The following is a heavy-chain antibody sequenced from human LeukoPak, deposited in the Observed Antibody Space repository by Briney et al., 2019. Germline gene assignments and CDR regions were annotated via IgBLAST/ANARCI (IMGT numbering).Heavy chain of an antibody. Sequence: GGSLRLSCAASGFKLSSYWMTWVRQAPGKGLEWVANIKQDGSERYYVDSVKGRFTISRDNAKNSLYLEMSSLRAEDTAVYYCGRDRSRIYVWGQGTLVTVSS. V-gene: IGHV3-7*01. CDR3: GRDRSRIYV. CDR1: GFKLSSYW. J-gene: IGHJ4*02. CDR2: IKQDGSER. D-gene: IGHD2/OR15-2a*01.